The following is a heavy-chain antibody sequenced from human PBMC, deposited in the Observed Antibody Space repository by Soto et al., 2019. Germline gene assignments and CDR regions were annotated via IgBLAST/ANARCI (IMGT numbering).Heavy chain of an antibody. CDR2: IYDSGST. D-gene: IGHD3-9*01. J-gene: IGHJ4*02. Sequence: QVQLQESGPGLVKPSGTLSLTCAVSGGSIGSSNWWSWVRQSPGKGLEGIGEIYDSGSTNYNPSLTSRVTISLDKSKNQFSLKLSSVNAAATAVYYCARLKTYDILNKSDYWGQGSRVTVSS. CDR1: GGSIGSSNW. CDR3: ARLKTYDILNKSDY. V-gene: IGHV4-4*02.